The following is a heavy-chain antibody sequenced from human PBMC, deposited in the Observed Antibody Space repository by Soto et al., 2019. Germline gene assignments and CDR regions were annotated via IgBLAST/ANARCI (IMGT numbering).Heavy chain of an antibody. D-gene: IGHD3-22*01. CDR1: GYTFTSYG. Sequence: QVQLVQSGAEVKKPGASVKVSCKASGYTFTSYGISWVRQAPGQGLEWMGWISAYNGNTNYAQKLQGRVTMTTDTSTSTAYMELRSLRSDDTAVYYCARVRYYDSSGSPTPPFDYWGQGTLVTVSS. CDR3: ARVRYYDSSGSPTPPFDY. CDR2: ISAYNGNT. J-gene: IGHJ4*02. V-gene: IGHV1-18*01.